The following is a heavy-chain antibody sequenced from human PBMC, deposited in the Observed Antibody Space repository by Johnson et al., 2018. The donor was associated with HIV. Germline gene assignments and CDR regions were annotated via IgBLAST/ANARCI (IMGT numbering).Heavy chain of an antibody. V-gene: IGHV3-23*04. CDR2: ISGST. CDR3: ASEVRGAFDF. Sequence: VQLVESGGGLVKPGGSLRLSCAASGFTFSSYAMSWVRQAPGKGLEWVSAISGSTYYADSVKGRFTISRDNSKNTLYLQMNSLRVEDTAVYYCASEVRGAFDFWGQGTMVTVSS. D-gene: IGHD3-10*01. CDR1: GFTFSSYA. J-gene: IGHJ3*01.